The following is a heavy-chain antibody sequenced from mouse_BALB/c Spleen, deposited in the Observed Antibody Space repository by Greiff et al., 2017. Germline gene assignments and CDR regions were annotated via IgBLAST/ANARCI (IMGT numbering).Heavy chain of an antibody. D-gene: IGHD1-1*01. J-gene: IGHJ2*01. Sequence: VKLVESGPEVVRPGVSVKISCKGSGYTFTDYAMHWVKQSHAKSLEWIGVISTYNGNTNYNQKFKGKATMTVDKSSSTAYMELARLTSEDSAIYYCARVSSSYGYYFDYWGQGTTLTVSS. CDR2: ISTYNGNT. CDR3: ARVSSSYGYYFDY. V-gene: IGHV1-67*01. CDR1: GYTFTDYA.